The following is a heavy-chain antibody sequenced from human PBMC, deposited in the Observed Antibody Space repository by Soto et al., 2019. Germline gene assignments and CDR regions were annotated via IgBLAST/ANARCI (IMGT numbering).Heavy chain of an antibody. J-gene: IGHJ4*02. CDR1: GFTFSNFP. D-gene: IGHD6-19*01. CDR3: GMQASGLDAPFDY. Sequence: EVQLLESGGSLAQPGGSLRLSCAASGFTFSNFPMTWVRQAPGEGLEWVSLISGSGGRTYYADSVKGRFAISRDNSKNTLYLQLNALRVDDSAVYYCGMQASGLDAPFDYWGQGALVTVSS. CDR2: ISGSGGRT. V-gene: IGHV3-23*01.